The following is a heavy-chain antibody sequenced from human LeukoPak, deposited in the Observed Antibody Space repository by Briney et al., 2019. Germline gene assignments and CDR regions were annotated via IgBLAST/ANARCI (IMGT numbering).Heavy chain of an antibody. CDR3: ARADIYCSGGSCYSLYLDY. J-gene: IGHJ4*02. Sequence: SETLSLTCAVSGGSISPYCWSWIRQPPGKGLEWIGYIYYSGSTNYNPSLKSRVTMSVDTSKNQFSLKLSSVTAADTAVYYCARADIYCSGGSCYSLYLDYWGQGTLVTVSS. V-gene: IGHV4-59*12. CDR1: GGSISPYC. D-gene: IGHD2-15*01. CDR2: IYYSGST.